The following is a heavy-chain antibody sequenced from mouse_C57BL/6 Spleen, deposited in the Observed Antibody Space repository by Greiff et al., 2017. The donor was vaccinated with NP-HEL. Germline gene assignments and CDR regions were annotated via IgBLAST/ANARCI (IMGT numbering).Heavy chain of an antibody. J-gene: IGHJ3*01. CDR1: GYTFTGYW. D-gene: IGHD2-4*01. V-gene: IGHV1-9*01. CDR3: ARDYYDYEKWAWFAY. CDR2: ILPGSGST. Sequence: QVQLQQSGAELMKPGASVKLSCKATGYTFTGYWIEWVKQRPGHGLEWIGEILPGSGSTNYNEKFKGKATFTADTSSNTAYMQLSSLTTEDSASYDCARDYYDYEKWAWFAYWGQGTLVTVSA.